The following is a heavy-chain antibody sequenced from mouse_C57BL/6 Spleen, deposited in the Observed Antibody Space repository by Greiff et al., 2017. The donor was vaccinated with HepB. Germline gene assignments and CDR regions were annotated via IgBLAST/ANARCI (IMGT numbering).Heavy chain of an antibody. CDR2: IYPGDGDT. J-gene: IGHJ4*01. CDR1: GYAFSSYW. CDR3: ARGVLLHRGYYAMDY. V-gene: IGHV1-80*01. Sequence: QVQLKESGAELVKPGASVKISCKASGYAFSSYWMNWVKQRPGKGLEWIGQIYPGDGDTNYNGKFKGKATLTADKSSSTAYMQLSSLTSEDSAVYFCARGVLLHRGYYAMDYWGQGTSVTGSS. D-gene: IGHD1-1*01.